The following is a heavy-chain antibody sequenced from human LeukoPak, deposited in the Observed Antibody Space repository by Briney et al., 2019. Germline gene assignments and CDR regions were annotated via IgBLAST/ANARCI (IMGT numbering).Heavy chain of an antibody. CDR3: WRDGHSDTSRALDY. V-gene: IGHV4-4*07. Sequence: SETLCLTRTVSGGSISRYYWSWMRQPAGKGLEWGVHIYPSGSTNYNPSLKRRGTMSVETTKNHFPRNRSSAAAGDRAVPFCWRDGHSDTSRALDYWGQGILVTVSS. J-gene: IGHJ4*02. CDR2: IYPSGST. CDR1: GGSISRYY. D-gene: IGHD5-12*01.